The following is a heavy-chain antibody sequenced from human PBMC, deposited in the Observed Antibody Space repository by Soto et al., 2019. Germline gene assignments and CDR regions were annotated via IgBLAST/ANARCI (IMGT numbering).Heavy chain of an antibody. CDR1: GGTFSNDA. D-gene: IGHD7-27*01. CDR3: ATDQMGTRIGGIDF. J-gene: IGHJ6*02. Sequence: QVQLVQSGAEVKNPGSSVKVSCKASGGTFSNDAISWVRQAPGQGLEWMGGIIPIFGTTHYGQRFQDRVKLTADKSTGTAYMELSGMPSKDSAVYYCATDQMGTRIGGIDFWGQGTTVTVSS. V-gene: IGHV1-69*14. CDR2: IIPIFGTT.